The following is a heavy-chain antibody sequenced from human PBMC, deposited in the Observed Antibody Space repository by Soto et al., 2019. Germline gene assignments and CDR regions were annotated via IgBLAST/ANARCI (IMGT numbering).Heavy chain of an antibody. V-gene: IGHV3-53*05. CDR3: AKDTPNSVFDH. CDR1: GFSVSSSH. D-gene: IGHD1-26*01. Sequence: GGSLRLSCAASGFSVSSSHMIWVRQAPGKGLEWVSVIYSGGTTYYAVSVKGRFTISRDNSKNSLYLQMNSLRTEDTAFYYCAKDTPNSVFDHWGQGTLVTVSS. CDR2: IYSGGTT. J-gene: IGHJ5*02.